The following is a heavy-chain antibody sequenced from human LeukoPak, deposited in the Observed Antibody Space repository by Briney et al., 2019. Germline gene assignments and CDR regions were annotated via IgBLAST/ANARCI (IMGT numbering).Heavy chain of an antibody. CDR3: AKEKDSSGYSYASYGMDV. CDR2: IMWNRGSI. Sequence: PGRSLTLSCAASGFTFYDYAMHWVRQPPGEGLECVSGIMWNRGSIGYAHSVKGRFTISRDNAKNSLYLQMNSLRAEDTALYYCAKEKDSSGYSYASYGMDVWGQGTTVTVSS. V-gene: IGHV3-9*01. J-gene: IGHJ6*02. D-gene: IGHD3-22*01. CDR1: GFTFYDYA.